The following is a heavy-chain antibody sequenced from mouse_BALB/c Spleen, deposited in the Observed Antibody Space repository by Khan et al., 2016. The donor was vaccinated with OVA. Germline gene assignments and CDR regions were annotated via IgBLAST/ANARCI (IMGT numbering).Heavy chain of an antibody. CDR3: TRGGPGYLDY. Sequence: VQLQESGAELVRPGASVKLSCKASGYTFTSYWINWVRQRPGQGPEWIGSIYPSDSYTNYNQKFKDKATLTVDKSSSTAYMQLSSPTTEDAAVFCCTRGGPGYLDYWGQGTTLTVSS. J-gene: IGHJ2*01. D-gene: IGHD1-1*02. CDR1: GYTFTSYW. CDR2: IYPSDSYT. V-gene: IGHV1-69*02.